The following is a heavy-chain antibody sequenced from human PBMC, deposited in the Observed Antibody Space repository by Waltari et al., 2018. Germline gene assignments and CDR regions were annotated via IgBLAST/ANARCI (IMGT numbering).Heavy chain of an antibody. D-gene: IGHD3-22*01. CDR1: GYTFTSYA. J-gene: IGHJ3*02. CDR3: ARDGDSSGYWAGVGAFDI. V-gene: IGHV1-3*01. Sequence: QVQLVQSGAEVKKPGASVKVSCKASGYTFTSYAMHWVRQAPGQRLEGMGWINAGNGKTKYSQKFRGRVTITRDTSASTAYMELSSLRSEDTAVYYCARDGDSSGYWAGVGAFDIWGQGTMVTVSS. CDR2: INAGNGKT.